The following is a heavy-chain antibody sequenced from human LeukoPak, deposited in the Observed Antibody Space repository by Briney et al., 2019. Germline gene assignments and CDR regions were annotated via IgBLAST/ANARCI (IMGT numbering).Heavy chain of an antibody. Sequence: SETLSLTCTVSGGSINNYYWSWIRQPPGKGLEWIGYIYSSGSTTYNPSLKSRVTISLDTSRNQFSLKLHSVTAADTAVYYCARGESYFDSWGQGTLVTVSS. CDR3: ARGESYFDS. CDR1: GGSINNYY. V-gene: IGHV4-59*01. J-gene: IGHJ4*02. CDR2: IYSSGST.